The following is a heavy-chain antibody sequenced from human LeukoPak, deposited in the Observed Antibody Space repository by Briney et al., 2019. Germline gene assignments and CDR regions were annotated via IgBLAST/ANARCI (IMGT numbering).Heavy chain of an antibody. V-gene: IGHV4-4*07. J-gene: IGHJ6*03. CDR1: GDSISSYY. D-gene: IGHD3-10*01. Sequence: SETLSLTCTVSGDSISSYYWSWIQQPAGKGLEWIGRIYTSGNTNYNPSLKSRVTMSVDTSKNQFSLKLSSVTAADTAVYYCARGSYYYYYMDVWGKGTTVTISS. CDR2: IYTSGNT. CDR3: ARGSYYYYYMDV.